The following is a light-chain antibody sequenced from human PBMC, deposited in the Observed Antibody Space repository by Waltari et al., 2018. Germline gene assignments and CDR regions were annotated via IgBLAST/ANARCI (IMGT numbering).Light chain of an antibody. CDR3: QTGGHGNWV. CDR1: SGHSGPA. V-gene: IGLV4-69*01. CDR2: VNSDGSH. J-gene: IGLJ3*02. Sequence: QLVLTQSPSASASLGASVNFTCTLSSGHSGPAIAWPQQQAEKGPRFLMKVNSDGSHRKGDGVPDRFSGSSSGAERYLTISSLQSEDEADYYCQTGGHGNWVFGGGTKLTVL.